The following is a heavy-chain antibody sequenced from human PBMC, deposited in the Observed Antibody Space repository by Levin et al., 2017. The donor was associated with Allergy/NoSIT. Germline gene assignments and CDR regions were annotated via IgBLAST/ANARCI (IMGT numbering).Heavy chain of an antibody. J-gene: IGHJ3*02. CDR3: ARDRTEYCSSTSCPYGAFDI. CDR2: IYYSGST. D-gene: IGHD2-2*01. CDR1: GGSISSYY. Sequence: SETLSLTCTVSGGSISSYYWSWIRQPPGKGLEWIGYIYYSGSTNYNPSLKSRVTISVDTSKNQFSLKLSSVTAADTAVYYCARDRTEYCSSTSCPYGAFDIWGQGTMVTVSS. V-gene: IGHV4-59*01.